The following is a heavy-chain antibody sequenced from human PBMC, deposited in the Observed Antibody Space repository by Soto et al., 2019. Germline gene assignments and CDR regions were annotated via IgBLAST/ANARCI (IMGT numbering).Heavy chain of an antibody. CDR3: ARRVGEQPVLDYCYFDL. CDR2: IYHGDSDA. D-gene: IGHD6-6*01. V-gene: IGHV5-51*01. CDR1: GYSFTTYW. Sequence: GESLKISCKGSGYSFTTYWIAWVRQMPWRGLEWMGIIYHGDSDARYSPSFQGQVTISADKSISTAYLQWSSLKASDTAMYYCARRVGEQPVLDYCYFDLWGRGTLVTVSS. J-gene: IGHJ2*01.